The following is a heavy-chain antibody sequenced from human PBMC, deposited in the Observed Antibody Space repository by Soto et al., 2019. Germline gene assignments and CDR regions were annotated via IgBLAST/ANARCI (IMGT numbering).Heavy chain of an antibody. V-gene: IGHV1-18*04. CDR3: ARDYPKWFGELLGPYYYYGMDV. CDR2: ISAYNGNT. D-gene: IGHD3-10*01. CDR1: GYTFTSYG. Sequence: ASVKVSCKASGYTFTSYGISWVRQAPGQGLEWMGWISAYNGNTNYARKLQGRVTMTTDTSTSTAYMELRSLRSDDTAVYYCARDYPKWFGELLGPYYYYGMDVWGQGTTVTVSS. J-gene: IGHJ6*02.